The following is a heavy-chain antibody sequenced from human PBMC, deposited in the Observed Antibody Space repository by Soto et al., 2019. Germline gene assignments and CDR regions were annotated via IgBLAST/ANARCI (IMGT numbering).Heavy chain of an antibody. CDR2: ISGSGGST. D-gene: IGHD6-13*01. CDR3: AKDGGEGYSSSWYDFDY. J-gene: IGHJ4*02. Sequence: GGSLRLSCAASGFTFSDYAMSWVRQAPGKGLEWVSVISGSGGSTHYADSVKGRFTISRDNSKKTLYLQMNSLRAEDTALYYCAKDGGEGYSSSWYDFDYWGQGTLVTVSS. V-gene: IGHV3-23*01. CDR1: GFTFSDYA.